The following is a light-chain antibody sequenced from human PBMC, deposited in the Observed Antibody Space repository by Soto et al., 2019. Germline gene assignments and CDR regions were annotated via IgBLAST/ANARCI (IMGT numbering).Light chain of an antibody. CDR2: EVS. J-gene: IGLJ1*01. CDR3: FSFTSDWTHV. Sequence: QSVLTQPASVSGSPGQSITISCPGSSSDIGAYNYVSWFQQNPGKAPKLIISEVSNRPSGVSNRFSGSKSGTAASLTISGLQTEDEADYFCFSFTSDWTHVFGTGTKVTVL. CDR1: SSDIGAYNY. V-gene: IGLV2-14*01.